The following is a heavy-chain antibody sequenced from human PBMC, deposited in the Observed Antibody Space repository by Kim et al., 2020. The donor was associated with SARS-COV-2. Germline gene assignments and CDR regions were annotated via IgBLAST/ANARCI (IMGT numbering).Heavy chain of an antibody. CDR1: GFTFSNYN. D-gene: IGHD3-9*01. Sequence: GGSLRLSCAASGFTFSNYNMNWVRQAPGKGLDWVSSISSSSSYIYYADSVKGRFTISRDNAKKSLYLQMNSLRAEDTAVYFCARASEYYDILTGYRWAFDIWGQGTVVTVSS. V-gene: IGHV3-21*01. J-gene: IGHJ3*02. CDR2: ISSSSSYI. CDR3: ARASEYYDILTGYRWAFDI.